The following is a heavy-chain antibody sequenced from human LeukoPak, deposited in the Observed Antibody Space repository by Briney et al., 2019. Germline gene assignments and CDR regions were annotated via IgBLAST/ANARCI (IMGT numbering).Heavy chain of an antibody. D-gene: IGHD2-15*01. CDR3: ARDQVAFDY. Sequence: ASVKVSCKASGYSFTRNYIHWVRQAPGQGLEWMGMIYPRDGSTSYAQKFQGRVTVTRDTSTSTVHMELSGLRSEDTAVYYCARDQVAFDYWGQGTLVTVSS. J-gene: IGHJ4*02. CDR1: GYSFTRNY. CDR2: IYPRDGST. V-gene: IGHV1-46*01.